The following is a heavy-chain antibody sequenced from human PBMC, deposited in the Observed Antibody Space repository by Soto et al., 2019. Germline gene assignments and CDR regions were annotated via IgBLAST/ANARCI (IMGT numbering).Heavy chain of an antibody. J-gene: IGHJ4*02. CDR2: IYYSGST. CDR1: GGSISSYY. V-gene: IGHV4-39*01. Sequence: SETLSLTCTVSGGSISSYYWGWIRQPPGKGLEWIGSIYYSGSTYYNPSLKSRVTISVDTSKNQFSLKLSSVTAADTAVYYCARTYGSGSYYHEDYWGQGTLVTVSS. CDR3: ARTYGSGSYYHEDY. D-gene: IGHD3-10*01.